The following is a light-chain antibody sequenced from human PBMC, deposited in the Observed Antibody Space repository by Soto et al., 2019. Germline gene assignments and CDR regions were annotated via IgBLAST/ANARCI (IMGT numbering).Light chain of an antibody. CDR3: CSYAGSYTWV. J-gene: IGLJ2*01. V-gene: IGLV2-11*01. Sequence: QSVLTQPRSVSGSPGQSVTISCTGTSSDVGGYNYVSWYQQHPGKAPKLMIYDVSKRPSGVPDRFSGSKSGNTASLTIYGLQAEDEADYYCCSYAGSYTWVFGGGNKLTVL. CDR1: SSDVGGYNY. CDR2: DVS.